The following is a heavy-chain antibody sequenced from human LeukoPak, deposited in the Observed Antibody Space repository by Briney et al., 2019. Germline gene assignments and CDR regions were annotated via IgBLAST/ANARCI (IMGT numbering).Heavy chain of an antibody. CDR3: ARVNTYGDYVGWYFDL. V-gene: IGHV1-69*13. CDR2: IIPIFGTA. CDR1: GGTFSSYA. Sequence: ASVKVSCKASGGTFSSYAISWVRQAPGQGLEWMGGIIPIFGTANSAQKFQGRVTITADESTSTAYMELSSLRSEDTAVYYCARVNTYGDYVGWYFDLWGRGTLVTVSS. J-gene: IGHJ2*01. D-gene: IGHD4-17*01.